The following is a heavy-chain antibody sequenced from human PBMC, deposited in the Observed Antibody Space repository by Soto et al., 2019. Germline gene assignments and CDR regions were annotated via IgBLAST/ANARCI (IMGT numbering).Heavy chain of an antibody. Sequence: ASVKVSCKASGYTFTSYGISWVRQAPGQGLEWMGWISAYNGNTNYAQKLQGRVTMTTDTSTSTAYMELRSLRSDDTAVYYCAREGYDSSGYYYVRWFDPWGQGTLVTVSS. CDR2: ISAYNGNT. CDR1: GYTFTSYG. J-gene: IGHJ5*02. V-gene: IGHV1-18*01. CDR3: AREGYDSSGYYYVRWFDP. D-gene: IGHD3-22*01.